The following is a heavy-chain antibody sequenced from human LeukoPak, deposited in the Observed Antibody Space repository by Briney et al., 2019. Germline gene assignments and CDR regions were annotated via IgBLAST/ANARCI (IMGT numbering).Heavy chain of an antibody. J-gene: IGHJ4*02. CDR1: GFTFSSYE. V-gene: IGHV3-48*03. CDR2: ISSSGITI. Sequence: GGSLRLSCAASGFTFSSYEMNWVRQAPGKGLEWVSYISSSGITIYYADSVRGRFTISRDNAKNSLYLQMNSLRAGDTAVYYCARSQTVVVAATSGYWGQGTLVTVSS. D-gene: IGHD2-15*01. CDR3: ARSQTVVVAATSGY.